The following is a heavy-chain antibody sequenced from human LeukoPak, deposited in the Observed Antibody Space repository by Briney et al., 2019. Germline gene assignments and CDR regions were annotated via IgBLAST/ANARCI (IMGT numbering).Heavy chain of an antibody. V-gene: IGHV3-74*01. CDR2: IKGDGSST. Sequence: GGSLRLSCAASGFTFSNYWMHWVRQTPGEGLVCVSLIKGDGSSTTYADSVKGRFTISRDNAKNRVYLQMNSLRAEDMAVYYCAIGNCHAMDVWGQGTTVTVSS. CDR1: GFTFSNYW. J-gene: IGHJ6*02. CDR3: AIGNCHAMDV. D-gene: IGHD1-1*01.